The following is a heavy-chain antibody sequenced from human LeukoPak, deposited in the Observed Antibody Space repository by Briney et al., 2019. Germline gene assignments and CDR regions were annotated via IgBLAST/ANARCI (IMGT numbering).Heavy chain of an antibody. J-gene: IGHJ4*02. Sequence: GASVKVSCKVSGGTFISYAISWVRQAPGQGLEWMGRIIPIFGIANYAQKFQGRVTITADKSTSTAYMELSSLRSEDTAVYYCARWDGDYRRLDYWGQGTLVTVSS. CDR1: GGTFISYA. CDR2: IIPIFGIA. V-gene: IGHV1-69*04. D-gene: IGHD4-17*01. CDR3: ARWDGDYRRLDY.